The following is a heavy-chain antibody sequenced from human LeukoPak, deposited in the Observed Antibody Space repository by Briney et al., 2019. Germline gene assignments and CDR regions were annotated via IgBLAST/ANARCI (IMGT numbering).Heavy chain of an antibody. CDR3: ACRPSDIRYYGVFDF. CDR2: IKQDGSEV. D-gene: IGHD3-10*01. Sequence: GGSLRLSCVGSGFTFSSPWMSWVRQNPGKGLEWVAHIKQDGSEVYYVDSVKGRFTISRDNAKNSLYLQMNSLRVEDTAVYYCACRPSDIRYYGVFDFWGQGSLVTVSS. V-gene: IGHV3-7*01. CDR1: GFTFSSPW. J-gene: IGHJ4*02.